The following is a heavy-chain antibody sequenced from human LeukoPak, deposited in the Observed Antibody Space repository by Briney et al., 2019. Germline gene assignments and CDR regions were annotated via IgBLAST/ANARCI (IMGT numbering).Heavy chain of an antibody. CDR2: IYHSGST. CDR1: GYSISSGYY. Sequence: SETLSLTCTVSGYSISSGYYWGWIRQPPGKGLEWIGSIYHSGSTYYNPSLKSRVTISVDTSKNQFSLKLSSVTAADTAVYYCARSFYDFWSGYYLYYMDVWGKGTTVTVSS. D-gene: IGHD3-3*01. CDR3: ARSFYDFWSGYYLYYMDV. V-gene: IGHV4-38-2*02. J-gene: IGHJ6*03.